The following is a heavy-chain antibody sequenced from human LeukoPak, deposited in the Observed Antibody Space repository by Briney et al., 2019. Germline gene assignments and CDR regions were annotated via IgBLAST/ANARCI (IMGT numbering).Heavy chain of an antibody. D-gene: IGHD2-21*02. J-gene: IGHJ5*02. V-gene: IGHV3-11*01. Sequence: PGGSLRLSCAASGFTFSDYYMSWIRQAPGKGLEWVSYISSSGSTIYYADSVKGRFTISRDNAKNSLYLQMNSLRAEDTAVYYCARVPYCGGDCDWNWFDPWGQGTLVTVSS. CDR1: GFTFSDYY. CDR3: ARVPYCGGDCDWNWFDP. CDR2: ISSSGSTI.